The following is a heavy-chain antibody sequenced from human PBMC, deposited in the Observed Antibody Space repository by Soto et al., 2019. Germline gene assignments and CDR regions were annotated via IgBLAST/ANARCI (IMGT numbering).Heavy chain of an antibody. CDR3: ARIGNRSNPSWIQLWSSRYGMDV. V-gene: IGHV3-23*01. Sequence: PGGSLRLSCAASGFTFSSYAMSWVRQAPGKGLEWVSAISGSGGSTYYADSVKGRFTISRDNSKNTLYLQMNSLRAEDTAVYYCARIGNRSNPSWIQLWSSRYGMDVWGQGTTVTVSS. D-gene: IGHD5-18*01. J-gene: IGHJ6*02. CDR2: ISGSGGST. CDR1: GFTFSSYA.